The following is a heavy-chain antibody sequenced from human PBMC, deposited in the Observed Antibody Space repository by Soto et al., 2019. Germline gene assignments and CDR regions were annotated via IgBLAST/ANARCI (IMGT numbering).Heavy chain of an antibody. CDR2: MNPNSGNT. CDR3: ARSGANYDFWSGYYNYYYYYLAV. CDR1: GYTFTSYD. D-gene: IGHD3-3*01. Sequence: ASVKVSCKASGYTFTSYDINWVRQATGQGLEWMGWMNPNSGNTGYAQKFQGRVTMTRNTSISTDYMELSSLRSEDTAVYYCARSGANYDFWSGYYNYYYYYLAVWGRGTTVTVSS. V-gene: IGHV1-8*01. J-gene: IGHJ6*03.